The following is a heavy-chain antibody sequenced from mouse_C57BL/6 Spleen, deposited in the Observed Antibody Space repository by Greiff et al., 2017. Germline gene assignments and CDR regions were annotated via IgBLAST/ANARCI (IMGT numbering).Heavy chain of an antibody. CDR2: IYPGDGDT. Sequence: QVQLQQSGAELVKPGASVKISCKASGYAFSSYWMNWVKQRPGKGLEWIGQIYPGDGDTNYNGKFKGKATLTADKSSSTAYMQLSSLTSEDSAVYFCARGNYGNYWYFDVWGTGTTVTVSS. D-gene: IGHD2-1*01. J-gene: IGHJ1*03. CDR3: ARGNYGNYWYFDV. V-gene: IGHV1-80*01. CDR1: GYAFSSYW.